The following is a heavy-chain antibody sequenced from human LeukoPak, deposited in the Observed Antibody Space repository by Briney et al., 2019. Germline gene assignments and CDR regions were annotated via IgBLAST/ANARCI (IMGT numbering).Heavy chain of an antibody. CDR1: GGSISGYY. D-gene: IGHD6-19*01. CDR2: IYYSGST. CDR3: ARLCSSGWLYNWCDP. Sequence: KPSETLSLTCTVSGGSISGYYWTWIRQPPGKGLEWIGYIYYSGSTNYNPSLKSRLTISVDTSKNQFSLKLSSVTAADTAVYYCARLCSSGWLYNWCDPWGQGTLVTVSS. J-gene: IGHJ5*02. V-gene: IGHV4-59*08.